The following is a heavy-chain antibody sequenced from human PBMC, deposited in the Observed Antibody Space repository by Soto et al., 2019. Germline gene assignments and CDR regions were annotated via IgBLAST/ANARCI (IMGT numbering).Heavy chain of an antibody. Sequence: EVQLVESGGGVVQPGGSLRLSCAASGSTFSNSEMHWVRQAPGKGLEWVSYISKSSSVIYYADSVTGRFTTSRDNAKNLLHLQMISVRAEDTAVYSCASVKLRITYGIDVWGQGTMVTVSS. CDR3: ASVKLRITYGIDV. V-gene: IGHV3-48*03. D-gene: IGHD3-10*01. CDR1: GSTFSNSE. CDR2: ISKSSSVI. J-gene: IGHJ6*02.